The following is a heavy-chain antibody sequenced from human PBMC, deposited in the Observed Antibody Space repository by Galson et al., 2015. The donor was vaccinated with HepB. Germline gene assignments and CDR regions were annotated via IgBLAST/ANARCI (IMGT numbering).Heavy chain of an antibody. CDR1: GFTFSSYA. Sequence: SLRLSCAASGFTFSSYAMTWVRQAPGKGLEWVSTICGSGGTTYYADSVKGRFTISRDNSKNTLYLQMNSLRAEDTAVYYCARDFQPIVVPAAIRGTAGVVDYWGQGTLVTVSS. CDR2: ICGSGGTT. J-gene: IGHJ4*02. D-gene: IGHD2-2*02. V-gene: IGHV3-23*01. CDR3: ARDFQPIVVPAAIRGTAGVVDY.